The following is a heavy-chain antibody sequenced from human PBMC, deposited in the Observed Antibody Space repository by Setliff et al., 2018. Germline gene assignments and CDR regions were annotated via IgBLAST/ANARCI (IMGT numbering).Heavy chain of an antibody. J-gene: IGHJ6*02. CDR2: INNDGSNT. Sequence: SLRLSCAVSGFTFSSYWMHWVRQVPGKGLVWVSFINNDGSNTNYADSVKGRFTISRDNTKNTLYLQMNSLRADDTAVYYCVRDWYGIDVWGQGTTVTVSS. V-gene: IGHV3-74*01. CDR1: GFTFSSYW. CDR3: VRDWYGIDV.